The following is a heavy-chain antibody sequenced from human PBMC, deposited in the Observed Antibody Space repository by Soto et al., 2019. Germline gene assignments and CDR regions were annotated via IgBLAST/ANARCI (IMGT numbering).Heavy chain of an antibody. V-gene: IGHV3-49*04. Sequence: GGSLRLSCTASGFTFGDYAMSWVRQAPGKGLEWVGFIRSKAYGGTTEYAASVKGRFTISRDDSKSIAYLQMNSLKTEDTAVYYCTRDDPRDYYGSGSYDYWGQGTLVTVSS. D-gene: IGHD3-10*01. CDR1: GFTFGDYA. CDR3: TRDDPRDYYGSGSYDY. J-gene: IGHJ4*02. CDR2: IRSKAYGGTT.